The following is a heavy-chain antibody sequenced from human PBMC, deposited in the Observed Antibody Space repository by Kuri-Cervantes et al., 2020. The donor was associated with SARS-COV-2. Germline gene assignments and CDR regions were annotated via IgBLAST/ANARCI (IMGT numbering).Heavy chain of an antibody. J-gene: IGHJ6*03. CDR3: ARSPSAITNSYNYYYYMDV. D-gene: IGHD2-2*01. CDR1: GYSFTSYY. V-gene: IGHV1-2*02. CDR2: INVNNRAT. Sequence: ASVKVSCKASGYSFTSYYINWVRQAPGQGLEWMGWINVNNRATSYAQKFQGRVTITRDTSVLTAYMELSSLRSADTAVFYCARSPSAITNSYNYYYYMDVWGKGTAVTDSS.